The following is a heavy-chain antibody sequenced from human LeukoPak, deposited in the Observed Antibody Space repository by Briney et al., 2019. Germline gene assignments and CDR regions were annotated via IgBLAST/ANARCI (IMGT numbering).Heavy chain of an antibody. Sequence: PGGSLRLSCAASGFTFSSYAMSWVRQAPGKGLKWVSGISGSGDNTYYADSMKGRFTISRDNSKITLYVQVNSLGTEDTAAYYCAKGSYYDSSGSFYFDYWGQGTLVNVSS. CDR2: ISGSGDNT. CDR1: GFTFSSYA. D-gene: IGHD3-22*01. CDR3: AKGSYYDSSGSFYFDY. J-gene: IGHJ4*02. V-gene: IGHV3-23*01.